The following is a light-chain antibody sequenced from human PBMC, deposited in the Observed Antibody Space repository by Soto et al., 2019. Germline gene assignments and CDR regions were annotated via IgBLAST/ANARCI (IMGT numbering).Light chain of an antibody. V-gene: IGLV2-11*01. J-gene: IGLJ1*01. CDR1: SSDVGGYNY. CDR3: CAYAGSYTFA. Sequence: QSVLSQPRSVSGSPVQSVTLSCTGSSSDVGGYNYVSWYQQHPAKAPKLMIYDVTKRTSGVPDRFSGSRSGNTASLSISWLQAYDEADYYCCAYAGSYTFAFGTGNKLTVL. CDR2: DVT.